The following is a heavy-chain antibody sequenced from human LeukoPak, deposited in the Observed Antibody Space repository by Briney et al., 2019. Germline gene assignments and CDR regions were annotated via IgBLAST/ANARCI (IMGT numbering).Heavy chain of an antibody. CDR2: INSDGSST. J-gene: IGHJ3*02. D-gene: IGHD1-26*01. V-gene: IGHV3-74*01. CDR3: ARDGYSGSYYVSRGSAFDI. Sequence: PGGSLRLSCAASGFTFSNYWMHWVRQAPGKGLVWVSRINSDGSSTSYADSVKGRFTISRDNAKNSLYLQMNSLRAEDTAVYYCARDGYSGSYYVSRGSAFDIWGQGTMVTVSS. CDR1: GFTFSNYW.